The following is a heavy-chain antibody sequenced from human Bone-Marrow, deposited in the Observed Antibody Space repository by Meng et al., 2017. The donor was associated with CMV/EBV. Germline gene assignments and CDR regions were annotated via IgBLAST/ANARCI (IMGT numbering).Heavy chain of an antibody. CDR3: ARRVGDCSSTSCGDAFDI. V-gene: IGHV5-51*01. Sequence: GESLKISCAASGYSFTSYCIGWVRQTPGKGLEWMGIIYPGDSDTRYSPSFQGQVTISADKSISTAYLQWSSLKATDTAMYYCARRVGDCSSTSCGDAFDIWGQGTMVTVSS. CDR1: GYSFTSYC. J-gene: IGHJ3*02. D-gene: IGHD2-2*01. CDR2: IYPGDSDT.